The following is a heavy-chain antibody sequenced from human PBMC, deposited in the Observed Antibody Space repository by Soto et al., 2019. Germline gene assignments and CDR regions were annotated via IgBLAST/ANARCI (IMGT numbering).Heavy chain of an antibody. CDR1: GGTFSSYT. CDR3: ARGSMVRGVIKFDY. V-gene: IGHV1-69*08. D-gene: IGHD3-10*01. Sequence: SVKVSCKASGGTFSSYTISWVRQAPGQGLEWMGRIIPILGTANYAQKFQGRVTITADESTSTAYMELSSLRSEDTAVYYCARGSMVRGVIKFDYWGQGTLVTVSS. CDR2: IIPILGTA. J-gene: IGHJ4*02.